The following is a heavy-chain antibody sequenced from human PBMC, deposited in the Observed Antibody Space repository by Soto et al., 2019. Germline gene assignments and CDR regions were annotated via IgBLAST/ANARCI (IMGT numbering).Heavy chain of an antibody. D-gene: IGHD2-15*01. CDR2: INYSGST. V-gene: IGHV4-61*01. J-gene: IGHJ4*02. CDR1: GXSVSSGTYY. CDR3: ARVDCTAGTCYSLDN. Sequence: LSLTLTVSGXSVSSGTYYWSWIRQPPGKGLEWIGYINYSGSTNYNPSLKSRVTISLDTSKNQLSLNLSSVTAADTAVYFCARVDCTAGTCYSLDNWGQGTLVTVSS.